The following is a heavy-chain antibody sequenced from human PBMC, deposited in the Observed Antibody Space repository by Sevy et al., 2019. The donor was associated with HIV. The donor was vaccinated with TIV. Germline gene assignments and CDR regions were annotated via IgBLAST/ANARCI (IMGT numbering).Heavy chain of an antibody. CDR1: GYIFTTYS. CDR3: ARENDFWSGHPIDY. CDR2: ISSYNGDT. Sequence: ASVKVSCKASGYIFTTYSISWVRQAPGQGLEWVGWISSYNGDTNYAQKLQGRVTMTTDTSASTAYMELGSLSSDDTAVYYCARENDFWSGHPIDYWGQGTLVTVSS. V-gene: IGHV1-18*01. D-gene: IGHD3-3*01. J-gene: IGHJ4*02.